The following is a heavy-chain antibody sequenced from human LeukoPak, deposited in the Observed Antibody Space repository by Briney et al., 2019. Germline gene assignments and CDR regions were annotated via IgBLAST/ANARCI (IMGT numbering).Heavy chain of an antibody. CDR2: ISDSGGST. CDR3: AKVSFTYYYDRPQVFGAFDI. Sequence: PGGSLRLSCVGSGFIFRNDWMHWVRQAPGKGLEWVSAISDSGGSTYYADSVKGRFTISRDNSKNTLYLQMNSLRAEDTAVYYCAKVSFTYYYDRPQVFGAFDIWGQGTMVTVSS. CDR1: GFIFRNDW. D-gene: IGHD3-22*01. V-gene: IGHV3-23*01. J-gene: IGHJ3*02.